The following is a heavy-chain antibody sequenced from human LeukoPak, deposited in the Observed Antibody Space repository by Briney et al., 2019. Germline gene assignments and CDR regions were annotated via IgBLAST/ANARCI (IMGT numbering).Heavy chain of an antibody. CDR2: IHISGST. Sequence: SETLSLTCTVSGGSISSYYWSWIRQPAGKGLEWIGHIHISGSTNYNPSLKSRVTISVDTSKNQLSLKLSSVTAADTALYYCATDRNNYGSGGVEYWGQGTLVTVS. J-gene: IGHJ4*02. D-gene: IGHD3-10*01. V-gene: IGHV4-4*07. CDR3: ATDRNNYGSGGVEY. CDR1: GGSISSYY.